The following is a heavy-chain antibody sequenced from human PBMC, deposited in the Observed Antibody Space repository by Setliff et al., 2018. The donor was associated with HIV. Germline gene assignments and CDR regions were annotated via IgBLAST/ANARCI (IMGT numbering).Heavy chain of an antibody. CDR2: IFYSGHT. D-gene: IGHD3-10*01. CDR1: GGSINTSNTY. Sequence: SETLSLTCAVSGGSINTSNTYWGWIRQPPGKGLEWIGSIFYSGHTYYNSSLKSRVTISLDTSKNQFSLKLSSVTAADTAVYYCARRFFSYGPLAYWGQGTLVTVSS. J-gene: IGHJ4*02. CDR3: ARRFFSYGPLAY. V-gene: IGHV4-39*01.